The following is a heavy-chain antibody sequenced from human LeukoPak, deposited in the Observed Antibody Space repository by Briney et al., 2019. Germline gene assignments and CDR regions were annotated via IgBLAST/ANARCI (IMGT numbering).Heavy chain of an antibody. D-gene: IGHD6-13*01. V-gene: IGHV4-34*01. Sequence: PSETLSLTCAVYGGSFSGYYWSWIRQPPGKGLEWIGEINHSGSTNYNPSLKSRVTISVDTSKNQFSLKLSSVTAADTAVYYCERESSSWSYWGHGNPVTVSS. J-gene: IGHJ1*01. CDR3: ERESSSWSY. CDR1: GGSFSGYY. CDR2: INHSGST.